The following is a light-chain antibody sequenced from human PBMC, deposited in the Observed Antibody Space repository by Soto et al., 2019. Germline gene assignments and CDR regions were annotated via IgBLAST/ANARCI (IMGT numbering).Light chain of an antibody. CDR3: CSYTSSSTPWV. J-gene: IGLJ1*01. CDR1: NSDVGGYNY. V-gene: IGLV2-14*03. Sequence: QAVLNQPASVFGSPGQSITIPRPGNNSDVGGYNYVSWYQQHPGKAPKLMIYDVSDRPSGVSNRFSASKSGNTASLTISELQAEDEADYYCCSYTSSSTPWVFGTGTKVTVL. CDR2: DVS.